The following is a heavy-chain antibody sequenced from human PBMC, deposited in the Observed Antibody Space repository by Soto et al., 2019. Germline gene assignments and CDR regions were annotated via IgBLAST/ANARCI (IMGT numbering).Heavy chain of an antibody. D-gene: IGHD4-17*01. J-gene: IGHJ4*02. Sequence: EVQLLESGGGLVQPGGSLRLSCAASGFTFSSYAMSWVRQAPGKGLEWVSAISGSGGSTYYADSVKGRFTISRDNSKNTLYLQMNSLRAEDTAVYYCATLPDYGDYAGQFDYWGQGTLVTVSS. CDR2: ISGSGGST. CDR1: GFTFSSYA. CDR3: ATLPDYGDYAGQFDY. V-gene: IGHV3-23*01.